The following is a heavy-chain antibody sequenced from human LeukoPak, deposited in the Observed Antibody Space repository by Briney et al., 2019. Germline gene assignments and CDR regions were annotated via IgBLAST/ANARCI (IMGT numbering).Heavy chain of an antibody. CDR3: AKDSPILTG. V-gene: IGHV3-30*04. CDR2: ISYDGSNK. D-gene: IGHD3-9*01. CDR1: GFTFSSYA. J-gene: IGHJ4*02. Sequence: GSLRLSCAASGFTFSSYAMHWVRQAPGKGLEWVAVISYDGSNKYYADSVKGRFTISRDNSKNTLYLQMNSLRAEDTAVYYCAKDSPILTGWGQGTLVTVSS.